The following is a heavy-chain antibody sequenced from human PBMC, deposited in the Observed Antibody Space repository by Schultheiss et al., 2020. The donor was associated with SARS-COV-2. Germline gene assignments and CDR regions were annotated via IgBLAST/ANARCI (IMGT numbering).Heavy chain of an antibody. J-gene: IGHJ5*02. D-gene: IGHD6-13*01. V-gene: IGHV1-3*01. CDR2: INPANGDT. CDR1: GYTFTSYA. Sequence: ASVKVSCKASGYTFTSYAMHWVRQAPGQRFEWVGWINPANGDTRYLQRLQGRVTLTRDTSASTAYMELSSLRSEDTAVYFCARTEVLDYSSSWYGWFDPWGQGILVTVSS. CDR3: ARTEVLDYSSSWYGWFDP.